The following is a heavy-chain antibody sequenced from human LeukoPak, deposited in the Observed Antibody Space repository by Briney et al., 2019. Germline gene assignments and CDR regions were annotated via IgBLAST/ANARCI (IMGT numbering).Heavy chain of an antibody. CDR3: ARLSRSITVVRGHLDY. V-gene: IGHV4-39*01. CDR2: IYYSGST. D-gene: IGHD3-10*01. Sequence: SETLSLTCTVSGGSISSGSYYWGWIRQPPGKGLEWIGSIYYSGSTFYNPSLRSRVTISVDTSKNQFSLKVSSVTAADTAVYYCARLSRSITVVRGHLDYWGQGTLVTVSS. J-gene: IGHJ4*02. CDR1: GGSISSGSYY.